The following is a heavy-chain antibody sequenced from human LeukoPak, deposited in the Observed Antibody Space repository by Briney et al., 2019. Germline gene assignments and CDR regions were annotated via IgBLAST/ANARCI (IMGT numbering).Heavy chain of an antibody. J-gene: IGHJ5*02. Sequence: SETLSLTCSVSGASINSYWWSWIRQPPGRGLEWISCIHRSGGTKYNPSLESRITISLDTSKNQVSLMLTSVTAADPAVYFCATHVLFDSSLYSYWFDPWGQGTLVTVSS. V-gene: IGHV4-59*08. CDR1: GASINSYW. CDR2: IHRSGGT. CDR3: ATHVLFDSSLYSYWFDP. D-gene: IGHD5/OR15-5a*01.